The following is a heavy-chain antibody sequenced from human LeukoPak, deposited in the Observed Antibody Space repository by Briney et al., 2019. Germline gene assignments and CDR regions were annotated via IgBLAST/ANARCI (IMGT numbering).Heavy chain of an antibody. J-gene: IGHJ4*02. V-gene: IGHV1-69*05. Sequence: SVKVSCKASGGTFSSYAISWVRQAPGQGLEWMGGIIPIFGTANYAQKFQGRVTITTDESTSTAYMELSSLRSEDTAVYYCARCIWDGAYAGKDPKCYFDYWGQGTLVTVPS. D-gene: IGHD4/OR15-4a*01. CDR1: GGTFSSYA. CDR2: IIPIFGTA. CDR3: ARCIWDGAYAGKDPKCYFDY.